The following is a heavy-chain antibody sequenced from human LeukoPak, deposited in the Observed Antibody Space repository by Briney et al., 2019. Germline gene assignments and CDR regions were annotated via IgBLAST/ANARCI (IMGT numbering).Heavy chain of an antibody. CDR3: ARDVNYAFDY. CDR2: ISANSGNT. D-gene: IGHD3-16*01. V-gene: IGHV1-18*01. CDR1: GYSFPRSG. Sequence: GASVKVSCKPSGYSFPRSGISWVRQAPGQGPEWMGWISANSGNTNYAQKFQDRVTLTTDTSTSTAYMELRSLRSDDTAVYYCARDVNYAFDYWGQGTLVTVSS. J-gene: IGHJ4*02.